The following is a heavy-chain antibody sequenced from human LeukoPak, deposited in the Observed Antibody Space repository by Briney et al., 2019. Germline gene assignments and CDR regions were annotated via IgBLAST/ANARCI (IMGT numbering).Heavy chain of an antibody. Sequence: GGSLRLSCLASGFTFGDYSMNWVRQAPGRGLEWISYTWGSSTSIYYADSVKGRFTISRDNAKNSLYLQMNSLRAEDTAVYYCARGRGGSIAARPSDYWGQGTLVTVSS. V-gene: IGHV3-48*01. CDR2: TWGSSTSI. J-gene: IGHJ4*02. CDR3: ARGRGGSIAARPSDY. D-gene: IGHD6-6*01. CDR1: GFTFGDYS.